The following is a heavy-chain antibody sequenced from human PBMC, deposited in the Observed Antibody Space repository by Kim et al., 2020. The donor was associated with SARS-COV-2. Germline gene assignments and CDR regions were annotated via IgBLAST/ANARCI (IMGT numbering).Heavy chain of an antibody. D-gene: IGHD1-26*01. J-gene: IGHJ4*02. Sequence: ASVKVSCKASGYTFTSYWIHWVRQAPGQGLEWMGMINPRSANTRYAQNFQGRVTTTSDTSTSTAYMEMSSLRSEDTAVYNCARAWDQNFDFWGQGTLVTVSS. CDR3: ARAWDQNFDF. CDR2: INPRSANT. CDR1: GYTFTSYW. V-gene: IGHV1-46*01.